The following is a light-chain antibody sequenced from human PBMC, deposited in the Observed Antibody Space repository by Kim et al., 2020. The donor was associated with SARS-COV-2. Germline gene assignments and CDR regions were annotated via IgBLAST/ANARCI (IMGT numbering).Light chain of an antibody. Sequence: GQSITISCTGTSSDVGGYNYVSWYQQHPGKAPKLMIYDVSNRPSVVSNRFSGSKSGNTASLTISGLQAEDEADYYCSSYTSSSTYVFGTGTKVTVL. J-gene: IGLJ1*01. V-gene: IGLV2-14*03. CDR3: SSYTSSSTYV. CDR1: SSDVGGYNY. CDR2: DVS.